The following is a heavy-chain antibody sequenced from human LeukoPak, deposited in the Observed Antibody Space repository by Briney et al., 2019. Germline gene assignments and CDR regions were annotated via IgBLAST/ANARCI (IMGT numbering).Heavy chain of an antibody. V-gene: IGHV3-48*04. CDR3: ARAADYDYVWGSYRPGNWFDP. J-gene: IGHJ5*02. CDR2: ISSSSSTI. Sequence: GGSLRLSCAASGFTFSSYSMNWVRQAPGKGLEWVSYISSSSSTIYYADSVKGRFTISRDNAKNSLYLQMNSLRAEDTAVYYCARAADYDYVWGSYRPGNWFDPWGQGTLVTVSS. CDR1: GFTFSSYS. D-gene: IGHD3-16*02.